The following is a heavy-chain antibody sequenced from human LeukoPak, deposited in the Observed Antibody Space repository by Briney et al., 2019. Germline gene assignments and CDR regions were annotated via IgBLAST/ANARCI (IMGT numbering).Heavy chain of an antibody. Sequence: SETLCLTCAVYGGSFSGYYWGWIRQPPGKGLEWIGSIYYSGSTYYNPSLKSRVTISVDTSKNQFSLKLSSVTAADTAVYYCARHRGYCSCTSCYYNWFDPWGQGTLVTVSS. CDR1: GGSFSGYY. J-gene: IGHJ5*02. V-gene: IGHV4-39*01. CDR2: IYYSGST. CDR3: ARHRGYCSCTSCYYNWFDP. D-gene: IGHD2-2*01.